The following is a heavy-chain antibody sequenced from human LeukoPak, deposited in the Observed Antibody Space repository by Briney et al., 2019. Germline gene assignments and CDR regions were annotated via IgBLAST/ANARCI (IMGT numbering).Heavy chain of an antibody. CDR2: IIPMLGTA. J-gene: IGHJ3*02. D-gene: IGHD3-3*01. CDR3: ARGEWFPYAFDI. Sequence: ASVKVSCKASGGTFISYAISWVRQAPGQGLEWMGRIIPMLGTANYPQKFQGRVTISADKSTSTAYMELSSLTSEDTAVYYCARGEWFPYAFDIWGQGTMVTVSS. CDR1: GGTFISYA. V-gene: IGHV1-69*04.